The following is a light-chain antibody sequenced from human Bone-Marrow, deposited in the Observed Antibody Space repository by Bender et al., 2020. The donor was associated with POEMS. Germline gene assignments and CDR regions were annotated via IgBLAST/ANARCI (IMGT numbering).Light chain of an antibody. J-gene: IGLJ2*01. CDR1: SRDIGDYKY. V-gene: IGLV2-14*03. CDR3: CSYAGSSTLV. CDR2: DVG. Sequence: QSALTQPASVSGSPGQSITISCTGTSRDIGDYKYEYVSWYQQHPGKAPKLIIYDVGNRPSGVSNRFSASKSGYTASLTISGLQAEDEADYYCCSYAGSSTLVFGGGTKLTVL.